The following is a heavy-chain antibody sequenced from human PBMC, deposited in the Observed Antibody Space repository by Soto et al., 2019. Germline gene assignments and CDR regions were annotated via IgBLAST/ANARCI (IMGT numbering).Heavy chain of an antibody. CDR1: GFTFDDYT. CDR2: ISWDGGST. CDR3: AKDPVLDYYYYMDV. V-gene: IGHV3-43*01. Sequence: PGGSLRLSCAASGFTFDDYTMHWVRQAPGKGLEWVSLISWDGGSTYYADSVKGRFTISRDNSKNSLYLQMNSLRTEDTALYYSAKDPVLDYYYYMDVWGKGTTVTVSS. J-gene: IGHJ6*03.